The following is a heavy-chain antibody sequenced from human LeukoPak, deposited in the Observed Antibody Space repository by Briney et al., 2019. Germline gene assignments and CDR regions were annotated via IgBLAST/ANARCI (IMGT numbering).Heavy chain of an antibody. CDR3: AKARSYSYGVGYFDY. V-gene: IGHV3-23*01. J-gene: IGHJ4*02. CDR2: ISGSGGST. D-gene: IGHD5-18*01. Sequence: QPGASLRLSCAASGFTFRSYAMSWVRQAPGKGLEWVSAISGSGGSTYYADSVKGRFTISRDNSKNTLYLQMNSLRAEDTAVYYCAKARSYSYGVGYFDYWGQGTLVTVSS. CDR1: GFTFRSYA.